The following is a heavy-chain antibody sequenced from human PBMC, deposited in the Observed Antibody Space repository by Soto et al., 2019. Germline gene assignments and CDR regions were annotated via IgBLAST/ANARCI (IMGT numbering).Heavy chain of an antibody. D-gene: IGHD2-2*01. J-gene: IGHJ4*02. CDR2: IDIGGNT. CDR3: ARGRGSTGYLGREHYFDY. CDR1: GFSVTNNY. Sequence: EVQVVESGGGLVQPGGSLRVSCAASGFSVTNNYMNWVRQAPGKGLEWVSIIDIGGNTYYADSVKDRFTISRDNSGNTLYLHMDSLRAEDAAVYYCARGRGSTGYLGREHYFDYWGQGTLVTVSP. V-gene: IGHV3-66*01.